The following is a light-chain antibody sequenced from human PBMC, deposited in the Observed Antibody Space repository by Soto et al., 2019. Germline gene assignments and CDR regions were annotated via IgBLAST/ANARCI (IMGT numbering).Light chain of an antibody. CDR3: QQYSTSWWT. CDR1: QSVSNNY. Sequence: EIVLTQSPGTLSLSLGERATLSCRASQSVSNNYLAWYQQKPGQAPRLLIYGASSRATGSPDRFRGSGSGTEFTLTITRLEPEDFAVYYCQQYSTSWWTFGQGTKVEIK. V-gene: IGKV3-20*01. J-gene: IGKJ1*01. CDR2: GAS.